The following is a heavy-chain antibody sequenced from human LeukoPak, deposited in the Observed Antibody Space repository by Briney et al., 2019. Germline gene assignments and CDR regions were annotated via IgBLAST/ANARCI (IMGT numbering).Heavy chain of an antibody. CDR3: AMYSSGWYYFDY. D-gene: IGHD6-19*01. J-gene: IGHJ4*02. CDR2: MSYSGST. CDR1: GGSFSGYY. V-gene: IGHV4-59*01. Sequence: PSETLSLTCAVYGGSFSGYYWSWIRQPPGKGLEWIGYMSYSGSTNYNPSLKSRVTISVDTSQKQFSLKLSSVTAADTAVYYCAMYSSGWYYFDYWGQGTLVTVSS.